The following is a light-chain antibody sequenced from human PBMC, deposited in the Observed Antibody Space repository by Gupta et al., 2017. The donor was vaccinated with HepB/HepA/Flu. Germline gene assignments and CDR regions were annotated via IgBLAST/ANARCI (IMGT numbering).Light chain of an antibody. CDR2: SDN. CDR1: SSNIGSNT. J-gene: IGLJ2*01. CDR3: AAGDGTLNVLL. Sequence: QFVLTQPPPASGTPGQRVTISCSGSSSNIGSNTVHWYQQLPGTTPKLLIYSDNQRPSGVPDRFSGSKSGTSASLAISGLQADDEADYYCAAGDGTLNVLLFGGGTKLTVL. V-gene: IGLV1-44*01.